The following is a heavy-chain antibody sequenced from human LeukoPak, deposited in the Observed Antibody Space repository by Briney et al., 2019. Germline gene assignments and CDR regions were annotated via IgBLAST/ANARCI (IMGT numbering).Heavy chain of an antibody. D-gene: IGHD2-2*02. J-gene: IGHJ4*02. Sequence: GGSLRLSCAASGFTFSSYWMSWVRQAPGKGLEWVANIKQDGSEKYYVDSVKGRFTISRDNAKNSLYLQMNSLRAEDTAVYYCAREPIWQTYYFDYWGQGTLVTVSS. CDR3: AREPIWQTYYFDY. V-gene: IGHV3-7*01. CDR2: IKQDGSEK. CDR1: GFTFSSYW.